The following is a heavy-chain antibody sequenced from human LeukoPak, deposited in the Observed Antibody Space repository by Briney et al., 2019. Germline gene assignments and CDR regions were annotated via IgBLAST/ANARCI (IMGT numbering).Heavy chain of an antibody. CDR1: GFTFGDYY. D-gene: IGHD6-13*01. Sequence: PGGSLRLSCAASGFTFGDYYMSWIRQAPGKGLEWVSYISSSGNSISYADSVKGRFTISRDNANNSLFLQMNSLRAEDTAVYYCARDQVSIAGTGIHYWGQGTLVTVSS. V-gene: IGHV3-11*04. CDR2: ISSSGNSI. J-gene: IGHJ4*02. CDR3: ARDQVSIAGTGIHY.